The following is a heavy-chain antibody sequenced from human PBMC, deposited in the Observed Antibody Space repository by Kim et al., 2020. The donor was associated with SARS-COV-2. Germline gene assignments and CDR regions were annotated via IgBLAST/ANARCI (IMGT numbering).Heavy chain of an antibody. CDR1: GGSISSYY. D-gene: IGHD3-22*01. Sequence: SETLSLTCTVSGGSISSYYWSWIRQPPGKGLEWIGYIYYSGSTNYNPSLKSRVTISVDTSKNQFSLKLSSVTAADTAVYYCARELGYYDSSGYYSWGGSVYGMDVWGQGTTVTVSS. CDR3: ARELGYYDSSGYYSWGGSVYGMDV. J-gene: IGHJ6*02. CDR2: IYYSGST. V-gene: IGHV4-59*01.